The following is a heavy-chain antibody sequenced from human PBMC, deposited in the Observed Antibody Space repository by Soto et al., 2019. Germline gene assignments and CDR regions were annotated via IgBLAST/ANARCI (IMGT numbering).Heavy chain of an antibody. V-gene: IGHV3-7*05. CDR2: IKQDGSEK. CDR3: ARDRSYYDILTGYYINWFDP. J-gene: IGHJ5*02. Sequence: GGSLRLSCAASGFTFSSYWMSWVRQAPGKGLEWVANIKQDGSEKYYVDSVKGRFTISRDNAKNSLYLQMNSLRAEDTAVYYCARDRSYYDILTGYYINWFDPWGQGTLVTVSS. D-gene: IGHD3-9*01. CDR1: GFTFSSYW.